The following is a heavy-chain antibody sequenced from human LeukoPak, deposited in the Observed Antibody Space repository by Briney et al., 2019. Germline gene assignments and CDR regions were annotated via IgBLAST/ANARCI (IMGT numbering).Heavy chain of an antibody. J-gene: IGHJ4*02. D-gene: IGHD5-12*01. Sequence: SQTLSLTCTVSGGSISSGDYYWGWIRQAPGKGLEWIGYIYYSGSTYYNPSLKSRVTISLDTSKNQFSLKLSSVTAADTAVYYCARAHNSGPDYWGQGTLVTVSS. CDR1: GGSISSGDYY. V-gene: IGHV4-30-4*01. CDR2: IYYSGST. CDR3: ARAHNSGPDY.